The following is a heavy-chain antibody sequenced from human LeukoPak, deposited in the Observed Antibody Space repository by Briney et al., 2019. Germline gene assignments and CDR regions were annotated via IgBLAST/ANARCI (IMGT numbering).Heavy chain of an antibody. D-gene: IGHD5-18*01. CDR2: ISAYNGNT. J-gene: IGHJ4*02. CDR1: GYTXTNYG. CDR3: ARDGVGLWMDY. Sequence: ASVKVSCKASGYTXTNYGISWVRQAPGQGLEWMGWISAYNGNTKYAQNLQGRVTMTTDTSTSTAYMELRSLRSDDTAVYYCARDGVGLWMDYWGQGTLVTVSS. V-gene: IGHV1-18*01.